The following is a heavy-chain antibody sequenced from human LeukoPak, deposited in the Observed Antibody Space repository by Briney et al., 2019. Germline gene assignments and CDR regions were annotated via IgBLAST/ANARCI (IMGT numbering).Heavy chain of an antibody. CDR3: ARDHGDFVQHD. CDR2: IYYNGIT. V-gene: IGHV4-30-2*03. Sequence: SQTLSLTCAVSGGSISSGGYSWSWIRQPPGKELQWIGSIYYNGITHYNPSLESRVTISADTSTNEFSLKLRSVTAADTAMYYCARDHGDFVQHDWGQGTLVTVSS. J-gene: IGHJ4*02. CDR1: GGSISSGGYS. D-gene: IGHD4-17*01.